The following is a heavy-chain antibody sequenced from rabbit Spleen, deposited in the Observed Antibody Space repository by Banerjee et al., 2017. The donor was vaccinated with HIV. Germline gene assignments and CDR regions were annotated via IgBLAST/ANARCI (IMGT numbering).Heavy chain of an antibody. CDR1: GFSFSSSYY. CDR2: VYTGSTATT. CDR3: VRDRAGDADSGPYYLNL. Sequence: QEQLVESGGGLVKPEGSLTLTCTASGFSFSSSYYMCWVRQAPGKGLEWIACVYTGSTATTYYASWARGRFTISKTSSTTATLQMTSLTAADTATYFCVRDRAGDADSGPYYLNLWGPGTLVTVS. J-gene: IGHJ4*01. D-gene: IGHD6-1*01. V-gene: IGHV1S45*01.